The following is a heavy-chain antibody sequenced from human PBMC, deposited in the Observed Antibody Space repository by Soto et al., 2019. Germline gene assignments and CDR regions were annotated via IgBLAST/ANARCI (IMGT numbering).Heavy chain of an antibody. Sequence: QVQLVQSGAEVKKPGSSVKVSCKASGGTFSTDAINWVRQAPGQGPEWMGGIPPIFGTADYAQKFQGRVTITADVSTTTAYMELSSLRSEDTAVYYCARGHDYGGNSDAFDIWGQGTMVTVSS. CDR1: GGTFSTDA. J-gene: IGHJ3*02. V-gene: IGHV1-69*12. CDR3: ARGHDYGGNSDAFDI. CDR2: IPPIFGTA. D-gene: IGHD2-21*02.